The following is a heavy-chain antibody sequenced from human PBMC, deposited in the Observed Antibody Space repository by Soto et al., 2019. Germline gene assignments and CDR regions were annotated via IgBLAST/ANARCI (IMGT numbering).Heavy chain of an antibody. V-gene: IGHV4-59*01. Sequence: QVQLREAGPGPVRPSETLSLTCSVSGASITTYYWSWIRQPPGKGLEWIGYVFHTGSTNSNPSLSSRVTTSVDTSKNPVSLSLTSVTAADTAVYYCAGGEGYHIYWGQGTLVTVSS. D-gene: IGHD5-12*01. CDR3: AGGEGYHIY. CDR2: VFHTGST. CDR1: GASITTYY. J-gene: IGHJ4*02.